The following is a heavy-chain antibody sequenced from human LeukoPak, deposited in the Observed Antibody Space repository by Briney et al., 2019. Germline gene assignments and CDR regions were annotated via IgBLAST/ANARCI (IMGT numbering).Heavy chain of an antibody. CDR3: ASRGRVGYNWNYGDY. V-gene: IGHV4-34*01. D-gene: IGHD1-7*01. CDR2: VNQSGST. J-gene: IGHJ4*02. Sequence: PSETLSLTCAVYGASFSRDYWSWVRQPPGKGLEWIGEVNQSGSTKYNPSLTFRFTISVHPSKTQFSLKLSSVPAADTAVYYCASRGRVGYNWNYGDYWGQGTLVTVSS. CDR1: GASFSRDY.